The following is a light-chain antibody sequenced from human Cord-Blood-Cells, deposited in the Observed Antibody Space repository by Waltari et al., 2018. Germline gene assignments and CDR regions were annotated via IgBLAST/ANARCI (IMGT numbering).Light chain of an antibody. J-gene: IGLJ2*01. V-gene: IGLV2-23*01. Sequence: QSALTQPASVSGSPGQSITISCTGTSSDVGSYNLFSWYQQHPGKAPKLMIYEGSKRHSGVSNRFSGSKSGNTASLTISGLQAEDEADYYCCSYAGSYVVFGGGTKLTVL. CDR1: SSDVGSYNL. CDR2: EGS. CDR3: CSYAGSYVV.